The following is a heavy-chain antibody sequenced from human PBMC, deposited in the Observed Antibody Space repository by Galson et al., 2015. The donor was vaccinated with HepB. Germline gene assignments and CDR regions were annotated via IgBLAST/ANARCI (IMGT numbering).Heavy chain of an antibody. V-gene: IGHV3-7*01. CDR3: ASEKYEH. J-gene: IGHJ1*01. CDR1: GFRFSNYW. Sequence: SLRLSCAASGFRFSNYWMGWVRQAPGKGLEWVANIKQDGSDKYYVDSVKGRFTISRDNAKNSLYLQMNSLGVEDTAVYYCASEKYEHWGQGTLVTVSS. CDR2: IKQDGSDK. D-gene: IGHD2-8*01.